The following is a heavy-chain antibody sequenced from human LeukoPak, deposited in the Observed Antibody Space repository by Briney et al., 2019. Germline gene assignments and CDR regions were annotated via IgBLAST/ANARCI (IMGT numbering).Heavy chain of an antibody. CDR2: IIPILGIA. V-gene: IGHV1-69*04. CDR1: GGTFGSYA. CDR3: AREITMVRGVTLYNWFDP. J-gene: IGHJ5*02. Sequence: GSSVKVSCKASGGTFGSYAISWVRQAPGQGLEWMGRIIPILGIANYAQKFQGRVTITADKSTSTAYMELSSLRSEDTAVYYCAREITMVRGVTLYNWFDPWGQGTLVTVSS. D-gene: IGHD3-10*01.